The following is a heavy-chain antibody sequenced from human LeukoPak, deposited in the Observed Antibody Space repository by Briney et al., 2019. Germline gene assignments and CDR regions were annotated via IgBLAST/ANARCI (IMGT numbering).Heavy chain of an antibody. J-gene: IGHJ5*02. CDR3: ARARTSITGTTSGWFDP. CDR2: IYHSGST. CDR1: GFTFSSYSM. D-gene: IGHD1-20*01. V-gene: IGHV4-4*02. Sequence: GSLRLSCAASGFTFSSYSMNWVRQPPGKGLEWIGEIYHSGSTNYNPSLKSRVTISVDKSKNQFSLKLSSVTAADTAVYYCARARTSITGTTSGWFDPWGQGTLVTVSS.